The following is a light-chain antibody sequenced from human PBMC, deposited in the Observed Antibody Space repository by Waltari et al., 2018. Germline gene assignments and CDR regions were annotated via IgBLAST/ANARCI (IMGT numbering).Light chain of an antibody. J-gene: IGKJ2*03. Sequence: DIQMTQSPSSLSASVGARVTITCRASHDIATYLNWYQHKPGKAPKLLIYSASTLQSGVPPRFSGSGSGTDYTLTIFDLQPEDFATYYCQQTYITPPHSFGQGTKLEI. CDR1: HDIATY. CDR3: QQTYITPPHS. V-gene: IGKV1-39*01. CDR2: SAS.